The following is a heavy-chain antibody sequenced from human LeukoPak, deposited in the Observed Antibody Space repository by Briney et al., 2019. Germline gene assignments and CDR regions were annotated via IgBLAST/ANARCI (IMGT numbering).Heavy chain of an antibody. D-gene: IGHD3-22*01. J-gene: IGHJ4*02. CDR3: ARGGNYYDSSGYYYFDY. Sequence: SETLSLTCTVSGDSISSYYWSWIRQPPGKGLEWIGYIYYSGSTNYNPSLKSRVTISVDTSKQQFSLKLSSVTAADTAVYYCARGGNYYDSSGYYYFDYWGQGTLVTVSS. V-gene: IGHV4-59*01. CDR2: IYYSGST. CDR1: GDSISSYY.